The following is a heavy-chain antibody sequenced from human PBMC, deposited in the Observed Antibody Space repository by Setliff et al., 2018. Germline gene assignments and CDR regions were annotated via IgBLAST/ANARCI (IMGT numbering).Heavy chain of an antibody. CDR1: GFTFSIYS. D-gene: IGHD2-21*02. Sequence: GGSLRLSCAASGFTFSIYSINWVRQAPGKGLEWISYISSGSNSIYYADSVKGRFTISRDNARNSLYLQMDRLRPEDTAVYYCAKSGGDHCCPLYHHYYMDVWGKGTTVTVSS. CDR2: ISSGSNSI. CDR3: AKSGGDHCCPLYHHYYMDV. V-gene: IGHV3-48*01. J-gene: IGHJ6*03.